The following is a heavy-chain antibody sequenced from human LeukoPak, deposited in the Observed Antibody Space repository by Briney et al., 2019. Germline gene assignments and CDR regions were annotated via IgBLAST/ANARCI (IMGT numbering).Heavy chain of an antibody. D-gene: IGHD6-13*01. J-gene: IGHJ4*02. Sequence: GESLKISCKGSGYSFTSLWIGWVRQMPGKGLEWMGIIYPGDSDTKYSPSFQGQVTLSVDKSITTAYLQWSSLKASDTAMYYCARQASAASDYWGQGTLVTVSS. CDR3: ARQASAASDY. V-gene: IGHV5-51*01. CDR2: IYPGDSDT. CDR1: GYSFTSLW.